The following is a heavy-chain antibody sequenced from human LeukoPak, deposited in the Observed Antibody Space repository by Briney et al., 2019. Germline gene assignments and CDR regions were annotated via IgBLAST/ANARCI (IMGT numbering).Heavy chain of an antibody. D-gene: IGHD2/OR15-2a*01. CDR3: ARAFRKDNYYYYGMDV. CDR1: GYTFTSYY. CDR2: INPSGGST. V-gene: IGHV1-46*01. J-gene: IGHJ6*02. Sequence: ASVKVSCKASGYTFTSYYMHWVRQAPGQGLEWMGIINPSGGSTSYAQKFQGRVTMTRDTSTSTVYMELSSLRSEDTAVYYCARAFRKDNYYYYGMDVWGQGTPVTVSS.